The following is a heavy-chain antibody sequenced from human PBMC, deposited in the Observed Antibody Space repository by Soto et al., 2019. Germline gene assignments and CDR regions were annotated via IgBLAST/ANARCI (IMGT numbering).Heavy chain of an antibody. J-gene: IGHJ4*02. D-gene: IGHD6-19*01. CDR3: ARDSSGWYWGYFDY. CDR1: GGTFSSYA. CDR2: IIPIFGTA. Sequence: ASVKVSCKASGGTFSSYAISWVRQAPGQGLEWMGGIIPIFGTANYAQKFQGRVTITADESTSTAYMELSSLRSEDTAVYYCARDSSGWYWGYFDYWGQGTLVTVSS. V-gene: IGHV1-69*13.